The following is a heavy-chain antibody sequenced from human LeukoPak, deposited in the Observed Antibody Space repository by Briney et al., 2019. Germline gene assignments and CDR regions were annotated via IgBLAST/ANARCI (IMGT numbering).Heavy chain of an antibody. CDR2: IHDGGAT. J-gene: IGHJ4*02. CDR3: ATQPGIAAAGLFY. Sequence: SQTPSLTCTVSGGSISNGGYYWTWIRQHPGKGLEWIGYIHDGGATYYDPSLKSRVTISLDTSKNQFSLNLTSVTAADTALYYCATQPGIAAAGLFYWGQGTLVTVSS. CDR1: GGSISNGGYY. V-gene: IGHV4-31*03. D-gene: IGHD6-13*01.